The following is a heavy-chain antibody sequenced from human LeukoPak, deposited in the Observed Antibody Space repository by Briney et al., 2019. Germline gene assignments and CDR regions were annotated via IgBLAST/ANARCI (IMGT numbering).Heavy chain of an antibody. J-gene: IGHJ4*02. CDR2: ITTYNGNT. Sequence: ASVKVSFKASTYTFTTTCGFSWVRQAPGQGLEWMGFITTYNGNTNYAQKFQDRITMTTDTSTSTTYMELRSLRSDDTAVYYCARDRNQLFDYWGQGTLVTVSS. D-gene: IGHD2-2*01. V-gene: IGHV1-18*01. CDR1: TYTFTTTCG. CDR3: ARDRNQLFDY.